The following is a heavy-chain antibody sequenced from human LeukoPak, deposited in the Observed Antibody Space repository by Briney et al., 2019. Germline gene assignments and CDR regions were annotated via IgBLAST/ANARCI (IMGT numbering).Heavy chain of an antibody. V-gene: IGHV3-66*01. CDR3: AREGYYGDHDYYFDY. J-gene: IGHJ4*02. CDR1: GFTVSSNY. CDR2: IYSGGST. D-gene: IGHD4-17*01. Sequence: GGSLRLSCAASGFTVSSNYMSWVRQAPGKGLEWVSVIYSGGSTYYADSVKGRFTISRDSSKNTLYLQMNSLRAEDTAVYYCAREGYYGDHDYYFDYWGQGTLVTVSS.